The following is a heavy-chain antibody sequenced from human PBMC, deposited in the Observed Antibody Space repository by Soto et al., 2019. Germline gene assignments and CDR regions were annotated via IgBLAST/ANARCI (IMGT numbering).Heavy chain of an antibody. D-gene: IGHD5-18*01. CDR3: ANLVDTAVVH. CDR2: IYYSGST. V-gene: IGHV4-39*01. Sequence: QLQLQESGPGLVKPSETLSLTCTVSGGSISSSSYYWGWIRQPPGKGLEWIGSIYYSGSTYYNPSLKSRVTISVEASKNQFSLKLSSVTAADTAVYYCANLVDTAVVHWGQGTLVTVSS. J-gene: IGHJ4*02. CDR1: GGSISSSSYY.